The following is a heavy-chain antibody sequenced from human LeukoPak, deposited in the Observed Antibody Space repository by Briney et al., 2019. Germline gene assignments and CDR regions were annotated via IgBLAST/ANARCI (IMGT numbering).Heavy chain of an antibody. Sequence: SETLSLTCTVSGGSISSSSYYWGWIRQPPGKGLEWIGSIYYSGSTYYNPSLKSRVTISVDTSKNQFSLKLSSVTAADTAVYYCARANGSETTFDYWGQGTLVTVSS. J-gene: IGHJ4*02. CDR2: IYYSGST. D-gene: IGHD1-1*01. CDR1: GGSISSSSYY. CDR3: ARANGSETTFDY. V-gene: IGHV4-39*07.